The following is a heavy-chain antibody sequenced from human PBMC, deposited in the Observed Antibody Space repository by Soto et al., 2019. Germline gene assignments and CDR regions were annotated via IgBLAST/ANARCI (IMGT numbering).Heavy chain of an antibody. V-gene: IGHV1-3*01. CDR3: ATVATVVNPDALDI. CDR1: GYTCTSYA. J-gene: IGHJ3*02. D-gene: IGHD2-15*01. CDR2: INAGNGNT. Sequence: QVQLVQSGAEVKKPGASVKVSCKASGYTCTSYALHWARQAPGQSLEWMGWINAGNGNTKYSQKVQVSVTITRNTSASTAYMELSSLRSEDTAVYYCATVATVVNPDALDIWGQGTMVTVSS.